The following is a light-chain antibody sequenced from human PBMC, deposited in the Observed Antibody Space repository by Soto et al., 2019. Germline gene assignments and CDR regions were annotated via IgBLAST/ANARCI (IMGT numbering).Light chain of an antibody. CDR1: QSISIW. J-gene: IGKJ5*01. CDR3: QQYNNWPIT. Sequence: DIQMTQSPSTLSASVVDRVTITCRASQSISIWLAWYQQKPGRAPKFLIYKASDLENGVPSRFSGSGSATEFTLTISSLQSEDFAVYYCQQYNNWPITFGQGTRLEIK. CDR2: KAS. V-gene: IGKV1-5*03.